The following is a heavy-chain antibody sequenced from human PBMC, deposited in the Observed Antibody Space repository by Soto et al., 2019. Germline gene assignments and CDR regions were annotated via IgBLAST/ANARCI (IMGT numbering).Heavy chain of an antibody. CDR2: VHDSGST. V-gene: IGHV4-59*01. CDR3: ARGTRALITSFFAY. Sequence: SETLSLTCSVSGDAISNYYWSWIRQTPGKGLERIGCVHDSGSTDYNPSLKGRVTMSLHTSKSQFSLNLSSVTAADSATYYCARGTRALITSFFAYWGQGIPVTSPQ. J-gene: IGHJ4*02. CDR1: GDAISNYY. D-gene: IGHD1-20*01.